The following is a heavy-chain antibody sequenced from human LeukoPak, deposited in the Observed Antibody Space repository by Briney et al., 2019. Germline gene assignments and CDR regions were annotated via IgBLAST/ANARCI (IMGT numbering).Heavy chain of an antibody. CDR1: GFTFSSYT. CDR3: ARGEWSSSPFDS. J-gene: IGHJ4*02. Sequence: GGSLRLSCAASGFTFSSYTMNWVRQAPGKGLEWVSFVSTSSNYIYYADSVKGRFTISRDNAKNSLYLQMNSLRAEDTAVYYCARGEWSSSPFDSWGQGTLVTVSS. V-gene: IGHV3-21*01. D-gene: IGHD6-6*01. CDR2: VSTSSNYI.